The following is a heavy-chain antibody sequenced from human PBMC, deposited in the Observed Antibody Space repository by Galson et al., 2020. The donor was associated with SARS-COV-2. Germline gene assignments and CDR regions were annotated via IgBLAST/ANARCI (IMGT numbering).Heavy chain of an antibody. CDR2: ISYDGSNK. D-gene: IGHD3-3*01. Sequence: GGSLRLSCAASGFTFSSYAMHWVRQAPGKGLEWVAVISYDGSNKYYADSVKGRFTISRDNSKNTLYLQMNSLRAEDTAVYYCAREGLEGSLDYWGQGTLVTVSS. V-gene: IGHV3-30*04. J-gene: IGHJ4*02. CDR1: GFTFSSYA. CDR3: AREGLEGSLDY.